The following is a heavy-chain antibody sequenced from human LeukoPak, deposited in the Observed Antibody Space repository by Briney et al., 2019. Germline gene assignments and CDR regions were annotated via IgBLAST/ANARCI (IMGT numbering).Heavy chain of an antibody. Sequence: SETLSLICTVSGGSIGTYYWSWVRPPPGKGLGWSRYINVSGTRTTPYLRGQVTISVDTSRNHFFLKMSSVTAADTAVYYCARHIGGGIEDMDVWGKGTKVTVSS. CDR3: ARHIGGGIEDMDV. V-gene: IGHV4-59*08. CDR2: INVSGT. J-gene: IGHJ6*03. CDR1: GGSIGTYY. D-gene: IGHD3-16*02.